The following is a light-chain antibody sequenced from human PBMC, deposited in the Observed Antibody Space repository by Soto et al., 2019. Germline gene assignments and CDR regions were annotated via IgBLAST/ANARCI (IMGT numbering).Light chain of an antibody. CDR1: QTINGR. J-gene: IGKJ2*01. V-gene: IGKV1-5*01. CDR2: DVS. Sequence: DIPMTQSPSTLSASIGDRVTITCRASQTINGRLAWYQQKPGRPPKLLIYDVSFLESGAPSRFSGSGSGTDFTLTISSLRPDDFATFYCQQYKVYPYTFGQGSRLDIQ. CDR3: QQYKVYPYT.